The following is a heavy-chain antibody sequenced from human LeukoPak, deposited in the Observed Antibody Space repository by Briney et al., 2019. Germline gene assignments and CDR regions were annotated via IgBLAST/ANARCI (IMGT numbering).Heavy chain of an antibody. V-gene: IGHV6-1*01. CDR3: ARGSWAKITMIVGARFDP. D-gene: IGHD3-22*01. J-gene: IGHJ5*02. CDR2: TYYRSKWYN. Sequence: SQTLSLTCAISGDGVSSHTATWNWIRQSPSRGLEWLGRTYYRSKWYNDYAVSVKSRITINPDTSKNQFSLQLNSVTPEDTAVYYCARGSWAKITMIVGARFDPWGQGTLVTVSS. CDR1: GDGVSSHTAT.